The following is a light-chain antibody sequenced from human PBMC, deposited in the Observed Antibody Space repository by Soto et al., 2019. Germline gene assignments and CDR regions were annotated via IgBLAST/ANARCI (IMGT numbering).Light chain of an antibody. Sequence: QSALTQPASVSGSPGQSITISCTGTSSDVGGYNYVSWYQQHPGKAPKLMIYDVSNRPSGVSNRFSGSKSGNTASLTISGLQAEDEADYYCSSYTSSSTLGVVFGRGTQLTVL. CDR3: SSYTSSSTLGVV. CDR2: DVS. CDR1: SSDVGGYNY. J-gene: IGLJ2*01. V-gene: IGLV2-14*01.